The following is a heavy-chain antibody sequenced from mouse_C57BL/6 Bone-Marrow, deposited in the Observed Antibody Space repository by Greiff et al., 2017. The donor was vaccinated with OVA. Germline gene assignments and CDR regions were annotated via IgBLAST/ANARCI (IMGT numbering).Heavy chain of an antibody. Sequence: VQLQESGAELVRPGTSVKVSCKASGYAFTNYLIEWVKQRPGQGLEWIGVINPGSGGTNYNEKFKGKATLTADKSSSTAYMQLSSLTSEDSAVYFCASNYDLTRWGQGTLVTVSA. J-gene: IGHJ3*01. D-gene: IGHD2-4*01. V-gene: IGHV1-54*01. CDR3: ASNYDLTR. CDR1: GYAFTNYL. CDR2: INPGSGGT.